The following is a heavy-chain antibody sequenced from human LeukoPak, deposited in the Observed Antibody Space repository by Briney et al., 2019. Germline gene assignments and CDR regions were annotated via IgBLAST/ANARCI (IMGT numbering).Heavy chain of an antibody. Sequence: GVLRLSCAASGFTFSSYWMSWVRQAPGKGLEWVANIKQDGSEKYYVDSVKGRFTISRDNAKNSLYLQMNSLRAEDTAVYYCARERYCSSTSCYLGYYYYYYMDVWGKGTTVTVSS. V-gene: IGHV3-7*01. J-gene: IGHJ6*03. CDR3: ARERYCSSTSCYLGYYYYYYMDV. CDR2: IKQDGSEK. D-gene: IGHD2-2*01. CDR1: GFTFSSYW.